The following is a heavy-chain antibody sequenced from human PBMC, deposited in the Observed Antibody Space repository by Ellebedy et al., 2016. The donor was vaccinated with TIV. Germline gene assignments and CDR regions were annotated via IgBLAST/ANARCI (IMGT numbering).Heavy chain of an antibody. J-gene: IGHJ6*02. CDR1: GYNFTYCS. Sequence: RASVKVSCKASGYNFTYCSLHWLQQAPGQGLERMRWITLYNGNTNYAKKFQGRVTMTRDTSTSTVYMELSSLRSDDTAVYYCARAPVGGMDVWGQGTTVTVSS. CDR2: ITLYNGNT. V-gene: IGHV1-68*03. CDR3: ARAPVGGMDV.